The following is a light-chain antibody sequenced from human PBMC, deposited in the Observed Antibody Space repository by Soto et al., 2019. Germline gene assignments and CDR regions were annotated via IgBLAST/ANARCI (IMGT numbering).Light chain of an antibody. J-gene: IGKJ2*01. CDR3: QQYNNWPRRT. CDR1: QSVSSN. CDR2: GAS. Sequence: EIVMTQSPATLSVSPGERATFSCRASQSVSSNLAWYQQKPGQAPRLLIYGASTRATGIPARFSGSGSGTEFTLTFSSLQSEDFAVYYCQQYNNWPRRTFGQGTKLEIK. V-gene: IGKV3-15*01.